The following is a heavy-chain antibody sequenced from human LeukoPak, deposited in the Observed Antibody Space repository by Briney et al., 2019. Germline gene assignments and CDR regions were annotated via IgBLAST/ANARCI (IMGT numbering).Heavy chain of an antibody. J-gene: IGHJ3*02. Sequence: PGGSLRLSCAASGFTFSSYSMNWVRQAPGKGLEWVSSISTSRSTYYADSVKGRFTISRDNAKNSLYLQMNSLRAEDTALYYCATRAGGDQTFDIWGQGTMVTVSS. CDR1: GFTFSSYS. D-gene: IGHD3-16*01. CDR3: ATRAGGDQTFDI. CDR2: ISTSRST. V-gene: IGHV3-21*01.